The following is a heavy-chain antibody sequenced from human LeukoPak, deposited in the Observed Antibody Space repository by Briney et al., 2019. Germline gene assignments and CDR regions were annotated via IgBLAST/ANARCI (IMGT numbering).Heavy chain of an antibody. CDR2: ISYDGSNK. V-gene: IGHV3-30-3*01. J-gene: IGHJ4*02. CDR3: AALKGGHFDY. CDR1: GFTFSSYA. Sequence: GGSLRLSCAASGFTFSSYAMHWVRQAPGKGLEWVALISYDGSNKYYADTVKGRFTISRDNSKNTLYLQMNSLRAEDTAVYYCAALKGGHFDYWGQGTLSPSPQ. D-gene: IGHD3-16*01.